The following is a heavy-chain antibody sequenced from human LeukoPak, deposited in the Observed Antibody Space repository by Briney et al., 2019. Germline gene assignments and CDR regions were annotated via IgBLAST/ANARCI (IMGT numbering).Heavy chain of an antibody. CDR2: VRSKGYNYAT. CDR1: GFTVSGSA. D-gene: IGHD6-19*01. Sequence: GGSLRLSCAASGFTVSGSAMHWVRQASGKGREWLGRVRSKGYNYATAYGASVKDRFIISRDDSKSTAYLQMSSLKSEDTAVYYCATLGETSGWYPDHWGQGTLVTVSS. CDR3: ATLGETSGWYPDH. V-gene: IGHV3-73*01. J-gene: IGHJ4*02.